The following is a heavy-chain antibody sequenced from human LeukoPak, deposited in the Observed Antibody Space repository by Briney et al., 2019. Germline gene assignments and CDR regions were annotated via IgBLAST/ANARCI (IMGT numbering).Heavy chain of an antibody. CDR3: ARQPDHGDYVDWYFDL. CDR2: IKQDGSEK. Sequence: GGSLRLSCAASGFRFISYWMTWVRQAPGKGLEWVANIKQDGSEKYYVDSVKGRFTISRDNAKNSVYLRMNSLRAEDTAVYYCARQPDHGDYVDWYFDLWGRGTLVTVSS. D-gene: IGHD4-17*01. J-gene: IGHJ2*01. CDR1: GFRFISYW. V-gene: IGHV3-7*03.